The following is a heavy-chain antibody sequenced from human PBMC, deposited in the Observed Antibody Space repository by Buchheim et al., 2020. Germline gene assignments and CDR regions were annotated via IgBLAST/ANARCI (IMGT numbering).Heavy chain of an antibody. CDR2: IIPLFGST. V-gene: IGHV1-69*01. Sequence: QVQLVQSGAEVKKPGSSVKVSCKASGDTFVAYGISWVRQAPGQGLEWMGGIIPLFGSTNLAQEFQDRVTITADESTRTAYMELSRLRSEDTAVYFCAREVIVVLPGKRIASAFDYWGQGTL. J-gene: IGHJ4*02. CDR1: GDTFVAYG. CDR3: AREVIVVLPGKRIASAFDY. D-gene: IGHD2-2*01.